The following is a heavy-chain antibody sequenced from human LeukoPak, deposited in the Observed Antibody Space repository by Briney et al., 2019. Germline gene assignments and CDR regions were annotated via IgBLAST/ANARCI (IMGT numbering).Heavy chain of an antibody. J-gene: IGHJ4*02. CDR3: ARGVEPLAANTLAY. Sequence: GGSLRLSCAASGFTFSSYSMNWVRQAPGKGLEWVSSISSRSSYIYYADSVKGRFTISRDNAKNSLYLQMNSLRAEDTAVYYCARGVEPLAANTLAYWGQGTLVTVSS. D-gene: IGHD1-14*01. CDR2: ISSRSSYI. V-gene: IGHV3-21*01. CDR1: GFTFSSYS.